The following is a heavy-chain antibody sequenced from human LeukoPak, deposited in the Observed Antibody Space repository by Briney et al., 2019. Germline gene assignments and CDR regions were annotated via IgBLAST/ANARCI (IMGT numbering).Heavy chain of an antibody. D-gene: IGHD2-15*01. CDR3: ARDDCSGGTCYQH. CDR2: VNAGNGKT. J-gene: IGHJ1*01. Sequence: ASVKVSCKASGYTFTRYALHWVRQAPRQRLEWMGWVNAGNGKTKYSQKFQGRVTITRDTSASTAYMELNSLRSEDTAVYYCARDDCSGGTCYQHWGQGTLVTVSS. V-gene: IGHV1-3*01. CDR1: GYTFTRYA.